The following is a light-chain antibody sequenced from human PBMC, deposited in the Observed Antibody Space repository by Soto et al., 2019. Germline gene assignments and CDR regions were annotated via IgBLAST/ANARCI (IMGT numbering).Light chain of an antibody. CDR3: QQYNSYSPYT. Sequence: DIQMTQSPSTLSASVGDRVTITCRASQSISSWLAWYQQKPGKAPKLLIYKASSLESGVPSRFSGSGSGTEFTLTISRLQPDDCATYYCQQYNSYSPYTFGQGAKLESK. CDR1: QSISSW. J-gene: IGKJ2*01. V-gene: IGKV1-5*03. CDR2: KAS.